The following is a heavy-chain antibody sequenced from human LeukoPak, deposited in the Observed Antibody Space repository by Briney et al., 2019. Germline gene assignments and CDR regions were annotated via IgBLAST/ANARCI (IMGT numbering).Heavy chain of an antibody. Sequence: SETLSLTCAVYGGSFSGYYWSWIRQPPGKGLEWIGEINHSGSTNYNPSLKSRVTISVDTSKNQFSLKLSSVTAADTAVYYCARANTYYYGSGFGGFFDYWGQGTLVTVSS. D-gene: IGHD3-10*01. CDR1: GGSFSGYY. CDR3: ARANTYYYGSGFGGFFDY. J-gene: IGHJ4*02. V-gene: IGHV4-34*01. CDR2: INHSGST.